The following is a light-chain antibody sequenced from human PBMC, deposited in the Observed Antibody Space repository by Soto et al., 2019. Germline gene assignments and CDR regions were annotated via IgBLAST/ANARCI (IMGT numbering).Light chain of an antibody. CDR1: SSNIGSNF. Sequence: QSVLTQPPSASGTPGQRVTISCSGSSSNIGSNFVYWYQQLPGTAPRLLIYRNNQRPSGVPDRFSGSKSGISASLAISGLRSEDEADYYCAAWDDSLSAVVFGGGTQLTVL. CDR3: AAWDDSLSAVV. V-gene: IGLV1-47*01. CDR2: RNN. J-gene: IGLJ2*01.